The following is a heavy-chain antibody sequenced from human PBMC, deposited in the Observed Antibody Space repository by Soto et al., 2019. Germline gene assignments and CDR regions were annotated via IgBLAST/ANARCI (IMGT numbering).Heavy chain of an antibody. D-gene: IGHD6-19*01. J-gene: IGHJ4*02. CDR2: ISYDGSNK. CDR3: ARDSAAVAGTIEHYFDY. Sequence: PGGSLRLSCASSGFTFSSYAMHWVRQAPGKGLEWVAVISYDGSNKYYADSVKGRFTISRDNSKNTLYLQMNSLRAEDTAVYYCARDSAAVAGTIEHYFDYWGQGTLVTVSS. CDR1: GFTFSSYA. V-gene: IGHV3-30-3*01.